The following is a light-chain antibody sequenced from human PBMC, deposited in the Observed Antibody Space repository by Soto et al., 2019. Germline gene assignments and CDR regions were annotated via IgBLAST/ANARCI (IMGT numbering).Light chain of an antibody. CDR3: KQRSNWPPPT. J-gene: IGKJ4*01. CDR1: QSVSSY. V-gene: IGKV3-11*01. Sequence: EIVLTQSPATLSLSPGERATLSCRASQSVSSYLAWYQQKPGQAPRLLIYDASNRATGIPARFSGSGSGTDFTLPISSLEPEDFAVYYCKQRSNWPPPTFGGGTKVEIK. CDR2: DAS.